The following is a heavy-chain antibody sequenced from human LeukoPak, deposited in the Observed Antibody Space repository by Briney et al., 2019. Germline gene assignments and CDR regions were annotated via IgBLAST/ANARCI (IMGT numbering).Heavy chain of an antibody. CDR3: AREPGGIMVYARRAFDI. CDR1: GGSISSSSYY. Sequence: SETLSLTCTVSGGSISSSSYYWGWIRQPPGKGLEWIGSIYYGGSTYYNPSLKSRVTISVDTSKNQFSLKLSSVTAADTAVYYCAREPGGIMVYARRAFDIWGQGTMVTVSS. J-gene: IGHJ3*02. CDR2: IYYGGST. V-gene: IGHV4-39*07. D-gene: IGHD2-8*01.